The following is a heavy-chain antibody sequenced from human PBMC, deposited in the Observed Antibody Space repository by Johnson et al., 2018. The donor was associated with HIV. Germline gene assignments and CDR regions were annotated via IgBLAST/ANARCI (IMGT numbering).Heavy chain of an antibody. J-gene: IGHJ3*02. CDR1: GFTVSSNY. CDR3: AKEMEGYHGSGKVDAFDI. Sequence: VQLVESGGGLIQPGGSLRLSCAASGFTVSSNYMGWVRQAPGKGLEWVSVLYSGGSTYYTDSVKGRFTISRDNSKNTLYLQMNSLRAEDTAVYYCAKEMEGYHGSGKVDAFDIWDQGTMVTVSS. V-gene: IGHV3-53*01. CDR2: LYSGGST. D-gene: IGHD3-10*01.